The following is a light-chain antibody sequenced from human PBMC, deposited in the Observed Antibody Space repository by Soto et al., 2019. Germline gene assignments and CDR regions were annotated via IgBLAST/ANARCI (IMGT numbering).Light chain of an antibody. CDR2: GAS. CDR3: QHYNSYSEA. CDR1: QSVSNNY. V-gene: IGKV3-20*01. J-gene: IGKJ1*01. Sequence: RRNLSVSTGATATISCSASQSVSNNYLAWYQQKPGQAPRLLIYGASNRATGIPDRFSGSGSGTEFTLTISSLQPDDFATYYCQHYNSYSEAFGQGSEVDI.